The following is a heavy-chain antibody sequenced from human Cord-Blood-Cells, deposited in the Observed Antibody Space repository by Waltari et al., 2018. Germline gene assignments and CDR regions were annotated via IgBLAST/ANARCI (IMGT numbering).Heavy chain of an antibody. D-gene: IGHD3-3*01. V-gene: IGHV3-7*01. CDR3: ARDYDFWSGYDDY. Sequence: EVQLVESGGGLVQPGGSLRLSCAASGFTFSSYWMSWVRQAQGKGLEWVANIKQDGSEKYYVDSVKGRFTISRDNAKNSLYLQMNSLRAEDTAVYYCARDYDFWSGYDDYWGQGTLVTVSS. CDR2: IKQDGSEK. CDR1: GFTFSSYW. J-gene: IGHJ4*02.